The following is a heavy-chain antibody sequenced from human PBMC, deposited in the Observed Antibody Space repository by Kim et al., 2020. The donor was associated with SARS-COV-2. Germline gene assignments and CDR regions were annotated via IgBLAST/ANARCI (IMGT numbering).Heavy chain of an antibody. CDR1: GGTFSSYA. CDR2: IIPIFGTA. D-gene: IGHD3-10*01. J-gene: IGHJ6*02. Sequence: SVKVSCKASGGTFSSYAISWVRQAPGQGLEWMGGIIPIFGTANYAQKFQGRVTITADESTSTAYMELSSLRSEDTAVYYCARDRLLRITMVRESVYGMDVWGQGTTVTVSS. V-gene: IGHV1-69*13. CDR3: ARDRLLRITMVRESVYGMDV.